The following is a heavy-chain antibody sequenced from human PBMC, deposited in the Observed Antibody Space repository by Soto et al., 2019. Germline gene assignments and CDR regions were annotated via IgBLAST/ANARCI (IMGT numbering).Heavy chain of an antibody. CDR3: ARDLSYDSSGYITADAFDI. CDR2: IYYSGST. V-gene: IGHV4-31*03. CDR1: GGSISSGVYY. J-gene: IGHJ3*02. D-gene: IGHD3-22*01. Sequence: PSETLSLTCTVSGGSISSGVYYWSWIRHHPGKGLEWIGYIYYSGSTYYNPSLKSRVTISVDTSKNQFSLKLSSVTAADTAVYYCARDLSYDSSGYITADAFDIWGQGTMVTVSS.